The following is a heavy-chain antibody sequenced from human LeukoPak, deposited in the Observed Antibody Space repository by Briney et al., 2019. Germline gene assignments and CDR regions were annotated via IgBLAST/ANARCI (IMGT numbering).Heavy chain of an antibody. CDR2: IYPGDSAT. CDR3: ARVLSSGWPFDY. CDR1: GYRFSSDS. Sequence: KRGESLKISCKCSGYRFSSDSIGWVRQLPGKGRDWMGIIYPGDSATTYSPSFQGQVTISADKSISTAYLQWSSLKASDTATYYCARVLSSGWPFDYWGQGTLVIVSS. V-gene: IGHV5-51*01. D-gene: IGHD6-19*01. J-gene: IGHJ4*02.